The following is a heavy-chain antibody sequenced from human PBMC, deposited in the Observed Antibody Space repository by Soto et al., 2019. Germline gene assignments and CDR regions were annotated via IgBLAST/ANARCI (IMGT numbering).Heavy chain of an antibody. Sequence: GESLKISCKGSGYSFTSYWIGWVRQMPGKGLEWMGIIYPGDSDTRYSPSFQGQVTISADKSISTAYLQWSSLKASDTAMYYCARHAVEHYYPYFMDVWGKGSTVIVSS. CDR1: GYSFTSYW. CDR3: ARHAVEHYYPYFMDV. J-gene: IGHJ6*03. CDR2: IYPGDSDT. V-gene: IGHV5-51*01. D-gene: IGHD6-19*01.